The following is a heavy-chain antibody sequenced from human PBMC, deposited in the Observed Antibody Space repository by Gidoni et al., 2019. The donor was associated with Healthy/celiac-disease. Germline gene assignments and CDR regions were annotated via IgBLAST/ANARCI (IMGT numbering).Heavy chain of an antibody. V-gene: IGHV3-23*01. CDR2: ISGSGGST. CDR1: GFTFSSYA. Sequence: EVQLLESGGGLVQPGGSLRLSCVASGFTFSSYAMSWVRQAPGKGLEWVSAISGSGGSTYYADSVKGRFTISRDNSKNTLYLQMNSLRAEDTAVYYCAKPRRIVVVVAAMVWGQGTLVTVSS. J-gene: IGHJ4*02. D-gene: IGHD2-15*01. CDR3: AKPRRIVVVVAAMV.